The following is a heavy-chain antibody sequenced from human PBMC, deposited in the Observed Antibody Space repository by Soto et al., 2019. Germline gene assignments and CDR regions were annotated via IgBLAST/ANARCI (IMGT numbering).Heavy chain of an antibody. CDR1: GGSISSGGYY. Sequence: SETLSLTCTVSGGSISSGGYYWSWIRQHPGKGLEWIGYIYYSGSTYYNPSLKSRVTISVDTSKNQFSLKLSPVTAADTAVYYCARGRSSVVVVAANPYGMDVWGQGTTVTVSS. J-gene: IGHJ6*02. V-gene: IGHV4-31*03. CDR2: IYYSGST. D-gene: IGHD2-15*01. CDR3: ARGRSSVVVVAANPYGMDV.